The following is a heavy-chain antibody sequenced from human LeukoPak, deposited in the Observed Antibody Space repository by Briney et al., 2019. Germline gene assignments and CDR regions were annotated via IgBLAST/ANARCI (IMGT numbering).Heavy chain of an antibody. J-gene: IGHJ3*02. V-gene: IGHV3-7*01. CDR3: ARDSSPYCGSDCYFDAFDI. CDR1: GFTFSSYW. Sequence: PGGSLRLSCAASGFTFSSYWMTWVRQAPGKGLEWVANIRRDGGVENYMDSVKGRFTISRDNAKNSLYLQMDSLRAEDTAVYYCARDSSPYCGSDCYFDAFDIWGQGTMVTVSS. D-gene: IGHD2-21*01. CDR2: IRRDGGVE.